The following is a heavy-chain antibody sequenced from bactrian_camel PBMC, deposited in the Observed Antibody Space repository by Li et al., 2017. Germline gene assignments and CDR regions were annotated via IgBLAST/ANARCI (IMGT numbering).Heavy chain of an antibody. V-gene: IGHV3S55*01. J-gene: IGHJ6*01. CDR2: IDDNGTT. CDR1: RFGNFY. Sequence: QVQLVESGGGSVQAGGSLKLSCLASRFGNFYMAWFRQAPGKEREGVAVIDDNGTTNYADSVKGRFTISKGSAKNSLYLEMNSLQPEDTAMYYCAAVSIFAGQCFFRHFDDFGYWGQGTQVTVS. CDR3: AAVSIFAGQCFFRHFDDFGY.